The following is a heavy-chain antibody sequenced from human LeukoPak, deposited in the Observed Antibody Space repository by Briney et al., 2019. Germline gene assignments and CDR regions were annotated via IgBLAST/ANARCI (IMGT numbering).Heavy chain of an antibody. D-gene: IGHD3-22*01. CDR1: GVAFSSYW. V-gene: IGHV3-7*01. CDR2: IKKDGSEK. Sequence: PGGSLRLSCAASGVAFSSYWMSWGRQAPGKGLEWVANIKKDGSEKYYVDSVKGRFTISRDNAKNSLYLQMNSLRAEDTAVYYCARDLYRIVVVPHYFDYWGQGTLVTVSS. CDR3: ARDLYRIVVVPHYFDY. J-gene: IGHJ4*02.